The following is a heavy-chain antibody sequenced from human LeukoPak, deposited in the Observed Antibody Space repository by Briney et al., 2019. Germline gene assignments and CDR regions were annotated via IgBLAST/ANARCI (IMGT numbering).Heavy chain of an antibody. CDR3: ARSSGKAAYYYYYMDV. D-gene: IGHD2-15*01. Sequence: SETLSLTCTVSGGPISSGGYYWSWIRQHPGKGLEWIGYIYYSGSTYYNPSLKSRVTISVDTSKNQFSLKLSSVTAADTAVYYCARSSGKAAYYYYYMDVWGKGTTVTVSS. CDR1: GGPISSGGYY. V-gene: IGHV4-31*03. J-gene: IGHJ6*03. CDR2: IYYSGST.